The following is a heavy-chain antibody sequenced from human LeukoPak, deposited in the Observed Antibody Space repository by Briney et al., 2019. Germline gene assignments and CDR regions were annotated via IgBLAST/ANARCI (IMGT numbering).Heavy chain of an antibody. Sequence: ASVKVSCKASGGTFSSYAINWVRQATGQGLEWMGWMNPNSGNTGYAQKFQGRVTMTRDTSTSTIYMELSSLRSEDTAVYYCARSLTGYYDSSGFWGQGTLVTVSS. J-gene: IGHJ4*02. V-gene: IGHV1-8*02. CDR2: MNPNSGNT. CDR3: ARSLTGYYDSSGF. CDR1: GGTFSSYA. D-gene: IGHD3-22*01.